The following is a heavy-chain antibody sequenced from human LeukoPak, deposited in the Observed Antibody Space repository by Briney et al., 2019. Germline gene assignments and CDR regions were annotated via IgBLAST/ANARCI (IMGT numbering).Heavy chain of an antibody. J-gene: IGHJ6*04. CDR3: ARQNSDLLTRHYGMDV. D-gene: IGHD3-9*01. Sequence: GESLRISCKGSGYSFTSYWISWVRQMPGKGLEWMGRIDPSDSYTNYSPSFQGHVTISADKSISTAYLHGSSLKTSDTALYYCARQNSDLLTRHYGMDVWGKGTTVTASS. CDR1: GYSFTSYW. V-gene: IGHV5-10-1*01. CDR2: IDPSDSYT.